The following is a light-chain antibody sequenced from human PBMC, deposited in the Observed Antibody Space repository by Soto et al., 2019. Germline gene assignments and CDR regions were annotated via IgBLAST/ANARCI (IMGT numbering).Light chain of an antibody. Sequence: DIQMTQSPSTLSASVGDRVTITCRASQSISSWLAWYQQKPGKAPKILIYKASSLESGVPSRFSGSGSGTEFTLTVSSLQPDDFATYFCQQYSTYPWTFGEGTTVEIK. J-gene: IGKJ1*01. CDR3: QQYSTYPWT. V-gene: IGKV1-5*03. CDR1: QSISSW. CDR2: KAS.